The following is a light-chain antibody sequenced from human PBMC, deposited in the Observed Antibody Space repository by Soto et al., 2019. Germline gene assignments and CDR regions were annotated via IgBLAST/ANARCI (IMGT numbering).Light chain of an antibody. CDR3: QQFPTCT. Sequence: EIVLTQSPGILSLSPGERATLSCRASQSVSNSYLAWYQQKPGQAPRLLMYAASNRATGIPGRFSGSGSGTDVTLTISRLEPEDFAVYYCQQFPTCTFGQGAKVEIK. V-gene: IGKV3-20*01. CDR2: AAS. CDR1: QSVSNSY. J-gene: IGKJ1*01.